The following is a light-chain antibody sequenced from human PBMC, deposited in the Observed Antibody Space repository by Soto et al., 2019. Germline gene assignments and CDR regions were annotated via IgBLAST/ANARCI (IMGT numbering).Light chain of an antibody. CDR1: QGISSY. Sequence: IQLTQSPSSLSASVGDRVTITCRTSQGISSYLAWYQQKPGKASKLLIYAASTLQSGVPSRFSGSGSVTDFTLTISSLQPEDFATYYCQPLNSYPLTFGGGTKVEIK. CDR2: AAS. J-gene: IGKJ4*01. CDR3: QPLNSYPLT. V-gene: IGKV1-9*01.